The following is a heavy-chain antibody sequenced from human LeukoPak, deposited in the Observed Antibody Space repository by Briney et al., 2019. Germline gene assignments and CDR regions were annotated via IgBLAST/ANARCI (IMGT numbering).Heavy chain of an antibody. CDR1: GGSISSGSYY. D-gene: IGHD6-19*01. CDR3: ARRSIAMAGVYGMDV. J-gene: IGHJ6*02. V-gene: IGHV4-61*02. Sequence: SQTLSLTCTVSGGSISSGSYYWSWIRQPAGKGLEWIGRIYTSGSTNYNPSLKSRVTISVDTSKNQFSLKLSSVTAADTAVYYCARRSIAMAGVYGMDVWGQGTTATVSS. CDR2: IYTSGST.